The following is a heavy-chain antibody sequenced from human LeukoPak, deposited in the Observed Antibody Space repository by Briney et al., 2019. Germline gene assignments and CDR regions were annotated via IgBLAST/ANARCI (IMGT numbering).Heavy chain of an antibody. CDR1: GFTVSSNY. J-gene: IGHJ1*01. Sequence: PGGSLRLSCAASGFTVSSNYMSWVRQAPGKGLEWVSVIYSGGSTYYADSVKGRFTISRDNSKNTLYLQMNSLRAEDTAVYYCAKVVGLSAEYFHHWGQGTLVTVSS. CDR2: IYSGGST. V-gene: IGHV3-53*01. CDR3: AKVVGLSAEYFHH. D-gene: IGHD2/OR15-2a*01.